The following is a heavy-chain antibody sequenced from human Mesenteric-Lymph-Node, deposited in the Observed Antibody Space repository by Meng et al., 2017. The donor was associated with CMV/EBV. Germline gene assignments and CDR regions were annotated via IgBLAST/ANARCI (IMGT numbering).Heavy chain of an antibody. CDR1: GFTFSSYS. V-gene: IGHV3-21*06. Sequence: LSCAASGFTFSSYSMNWVRQAPGKGLEWVSSISSSSSYIYYADSVKGRFTISRDSAKNTVSLQISSLRVEDTAVYYCARDPFNSGTYWGQGTLVTVSS. D-gene: IGHD3-10*01. J-gene: IGHJ4*02. CDR2: ISSSSSYI. CDR3: ARDPFNSGTY.